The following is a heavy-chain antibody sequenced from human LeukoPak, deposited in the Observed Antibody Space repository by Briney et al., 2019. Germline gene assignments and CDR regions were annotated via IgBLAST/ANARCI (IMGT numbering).Heavy chain of an antibody. D-gene: IGHD2-2*01. CDR3: ARGRGYIVVVPAATAYFQH. CDR1: GGSFSGYY. CDR2: INHSGST. J-gene: IGHJ1*01. Sequence: SETLSLTCAVYGGSFSGYYWSWVRQPPGKGLEWIGEINHSGSTNYNPSLKSRVTISVDTSKNQFSLKLSSVTAADTAVYYCARGRGYIVVVPAATAYFQHWGQGTQVTVSS. V-gene: IGHV4-34*01.